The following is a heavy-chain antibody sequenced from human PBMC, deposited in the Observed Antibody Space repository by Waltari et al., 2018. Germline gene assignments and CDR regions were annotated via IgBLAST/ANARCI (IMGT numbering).Heavy chain of an antibody. J-gene: IGHJ5*02. V-gene: IGHV1-69*13. CDR3: ARDLYTYEVNVP. D-gene: IGHD5-18*01. CDR1: GGTFSNYA. CDR2: IIPIFGAT. Sequence: QVQLVQSGAEVKEPGSSVKVSCKVSGGTFSNYAFSWMRQAPGQGLERLGRIIPIFGATNYAQKFQGRVTITADKSTNVAYMELNSLRSEDTAVYFCARDLYTYEVNVPWGQGTLVTVSS.